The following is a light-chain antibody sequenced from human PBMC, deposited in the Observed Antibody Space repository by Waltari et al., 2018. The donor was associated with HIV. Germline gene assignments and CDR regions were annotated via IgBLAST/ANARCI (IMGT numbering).Light chain of an antibody. CDR3: VLYMGGAWV. V-gene: IGLV8-61*01. J-gene: IGLJ3*02. CDR1: SDSVSTTHY. Sequence: QTVVTQEPSFSVSPGGTVTLTCGLRSDSVSTTHYASWYRQTPGQAPRTLIYRTNVRSSGVPDRLSVSILGNKAALTITGAQADDECHYYCVLYMGGAWVFGGGTKLTVL. CDR2: RTN.